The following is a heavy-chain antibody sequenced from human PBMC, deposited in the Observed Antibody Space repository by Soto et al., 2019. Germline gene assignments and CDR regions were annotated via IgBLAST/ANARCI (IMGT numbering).Heavy chain of an antibody. J-gene: IGHJ4*02. CDR1: GGTFSSYA. V-gene: IGHV1-69*13. D-gene: IGHD1-26*01. Sequence: SVKVSCKASGGTFSSYAISWVRQAPGQGLEWMGGIIPIDGTANYAQKFQGRVTITEDESTDTAYMELSSLRSEDTAVYYCATDIVVGATFLSGPFDYWGQGTLVTVSS. CDR3: ATDIVVGATFLSGPFDY. CDR2: IIPIDGTA.